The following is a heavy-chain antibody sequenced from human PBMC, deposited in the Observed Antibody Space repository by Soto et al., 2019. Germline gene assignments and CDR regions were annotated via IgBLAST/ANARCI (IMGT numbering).Heavy chain of an antibody. J-gene: IGHJ3*02. CDR2: IYTSGST. D-gene: IGHD2-8*01. CDR3: AREIGIVLMVYAMDAFDI. Sequence: PSETLSLTCTVSGGSISSYYWSWIRQPAGKGLEWIGRIYTSGSTNYNPSLKSRVTMSVDTSKNQFSLKLSSVTAADTAVYYCAREIGIVLMVYAMDAFDIWGQGTMVTVSS. V-gene: IGHV4-4*07. CDR1: GGSISSYY.